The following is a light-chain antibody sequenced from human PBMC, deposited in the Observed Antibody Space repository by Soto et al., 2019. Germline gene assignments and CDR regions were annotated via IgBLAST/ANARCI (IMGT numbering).Light chain of an antibody. CDR2: WAS. V-gene: IGKV4-1*01. Sequence: DIVMTQSPDSLGVSLGERATINCKSSQIVLYSSNNKNYLAWYQQKPGQPPRLLIYWASTRESGVPDRFSGSGSGTDSTLTISSLQAEDVAVYYCQQYYSTPQTFGQGTKVEIK. CDR1: QIVLYSSNNKNY. CDR3: QQYYSTPQT. J-gene: IGKJ1*01.